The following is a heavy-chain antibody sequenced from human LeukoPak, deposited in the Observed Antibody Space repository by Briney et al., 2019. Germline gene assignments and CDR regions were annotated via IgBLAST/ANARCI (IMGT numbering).Heavy chain of an antibody. CDR3: AKGPRGVMLSANWFDP. D-gene: IGHD3-16*01. CDR1: GFTFDDYG. CDR2: INWNGGST. Sequence: GGSLRLSCAASGFTFDDYGMSWVRQAPGKGLEWVSGINWNGGSTGYADSVKGRFTISRDNSKNTLYLQMNSLRAEDTAVYYCAKGPRGVMLSANWFDPWGQGTLVTVSS. J-gene: IGHJ5*02. V-gene: IGHV3-20*04.